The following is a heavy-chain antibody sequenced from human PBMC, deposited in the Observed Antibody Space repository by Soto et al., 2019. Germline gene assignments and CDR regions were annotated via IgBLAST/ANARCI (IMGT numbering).Heavy chain of an antibody. Sequence: SETLSLTCTVSGDSSSYYWSWIRQPPGKGLEWIGYRYYRGGTNYNPALKSRVSISVDTSKNQLSLKLSSVTAADTAVYYYASGGWNLGGFYCFEYWGQGTLVTVSS. D-gene: IGHD1-7*01. V-gene: IGHV4-59*01. J-gene: IGHJ4*02. CDR1: GDSSSYY. CDR3: ASGGWNLGGFYCFEY. CDR2: RYYRGGT.